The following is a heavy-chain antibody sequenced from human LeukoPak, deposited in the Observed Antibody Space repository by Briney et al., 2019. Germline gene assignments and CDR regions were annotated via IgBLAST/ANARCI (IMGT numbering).Heavy chain of an antibody. D-gene: IGHD2-8*02. CDR2: IYYSGST. Sequence: SETLSLTCTVSGGSISSYYWSWIRQPPGKGLEWIGYIYYSGSTNYNPSLKSRVTISVDTSKNQFSLKLSSVTAADTAVYYCARIKWGMAPTFDPWGQGTLVTVSS. CDR3: ARIKWGMAPTFDP. CDR1: GGSISSYY. J-gene: IGHJ5*02. V-gene: IGHV4-59*08.